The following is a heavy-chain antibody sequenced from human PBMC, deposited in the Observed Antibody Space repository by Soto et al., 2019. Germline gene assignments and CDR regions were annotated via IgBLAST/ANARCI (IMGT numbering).Heavy chain of an antibody. V-gene: IGHV1-69*13. CDR2: IIPIFGTA. Sequence: SVKVSCKASGGTFSSYAISWVRQAPGQGLEWMGGIIPIFGTANYAQKFQGRVTITADESTSTAYMELSSLRSEDTAVYYCARDRGSYYYYYGMDVWGQGTTVTVSS. CDR1: GGTFSSYA. CDR3: ARDRGSYYYYYGMDV. D-gene: IGHD1-26*01. J-gene: IGHJ6*02.